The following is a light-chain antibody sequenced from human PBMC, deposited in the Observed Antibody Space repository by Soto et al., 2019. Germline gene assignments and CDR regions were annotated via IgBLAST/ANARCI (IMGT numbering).Light chain of an antibody. CDR2: GAC. V-gene: IGKV3-20*01. Sequence: ENVLTQFPGTLSLSPRERATLYYRASQSVSNNYVAYYQQRRGQAPRLLIDGACNRATGIPDRFSGSGAGTDFTLTISRLEPEDFAVYYCQQYGSSGTFGQGTKVDIK. CDR1: QSVSNNY. CDR3: QQYGSSGT. J-gene: IGKJ1*01.